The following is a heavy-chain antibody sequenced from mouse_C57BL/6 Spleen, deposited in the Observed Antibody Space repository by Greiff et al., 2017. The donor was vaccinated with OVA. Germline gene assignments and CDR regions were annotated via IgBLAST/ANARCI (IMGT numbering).Heavy chain of an antibody. J-gene: IGHJ2*01. D-gene: IGHD1-1*01. V-gene: IGHV6-6*01. Sequence: EVMLVESGGGLVQPGGSMKLSCAASGFTFSDAWMDWVRQSPEKGLEWVAEIRNKANKHAKYYAESEKGRFTNSRYDSKSSVYLQMNSIRAEDTGIYCCTRTTTVGVFDYWGKGTTLTVAS. CDR1: GFTFSDAW. CDR2: IRNKANKHAK. CDR3: TRTTTVGVFDY.